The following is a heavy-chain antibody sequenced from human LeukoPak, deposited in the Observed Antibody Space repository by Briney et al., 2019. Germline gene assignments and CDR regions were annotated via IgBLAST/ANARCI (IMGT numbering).Heavy chain of an antibody. CDR1: GFTFSSYA. Sequence: GGSLRRSCAASGFTFSSYAMHWVRQAPGKGLEYVLAISSNGGSTYYANSVKGRFTISRDNSKNTLYLQMGSLRAEDMAVYYCAREKRVVRGPLDYWGQGTLVTVSS. J-gene: IGHJ4*02. D-gene: IGHD3-10*01. CDR2: ISSNGGST. CDR3: AREKRVVRGPLDY. V-gene: IGHV3-64*01.